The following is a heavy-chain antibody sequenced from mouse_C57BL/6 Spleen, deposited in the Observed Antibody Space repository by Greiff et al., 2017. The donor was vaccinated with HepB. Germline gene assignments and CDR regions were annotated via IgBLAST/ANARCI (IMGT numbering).Heavy chain of an antibody. CDR2: INPSTGGT. J-gene: IGHJ4*01. D-gene: IGHD1-1*02. CDR1: GYSFTGYY. Sequence: VQLQQSGPELVKPGASVKISCKASGYSFTGYYMNWVKQSPEKSLEWIGEINPSTGGTTYNQKFKAKATLTVDKSSSTAYMQLKSLTSEDSAVYYCARGGNPYYYAMDYWGQGTSVTVSS. V-gene: IGHV1-42*01. CDR3: ARGGNPYYYAMDY.